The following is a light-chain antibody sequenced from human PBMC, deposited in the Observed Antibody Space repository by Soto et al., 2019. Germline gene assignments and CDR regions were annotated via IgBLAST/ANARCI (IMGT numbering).Light chain of an antibody. J-gene: IGKJ4*01. CDR1: HNILYSSDNKNY. V-gene: IGKV4-1*01. CDR2: WAS. CDR3: QQLRSYPST. Sequence: DIVLTQSPDSLAVSLGERATINCKSSHNILYSSDNKNYLSWYQQRPGQPPKLLFYWASTRESGVPDRFSGSGSGTHFTLTISGLQPEDFAAYYCQQLRSYPSTFGGGTKVDIK.